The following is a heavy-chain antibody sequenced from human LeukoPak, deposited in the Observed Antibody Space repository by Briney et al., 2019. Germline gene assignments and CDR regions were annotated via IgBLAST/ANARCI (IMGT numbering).Heavy chain of an antibody. CDR1: EGTFSSYA. Sequence: SVNVSCKASEGTFSSYAISWVRQAPGQGLEWMGGIIPIFGTANYAQKFQGRVTITADESTSTAYMELSSLRSEDTAVYYCARARTNIAAGQGNDYWGQGTLVTVSS. D-gene: IGHD6-13*01. CDR3: ARARTNIAAGQGNDY. V-gene: IGHV1-69*13. CDR2: IIPIFGTA. J-gene: IGHJ4*02.